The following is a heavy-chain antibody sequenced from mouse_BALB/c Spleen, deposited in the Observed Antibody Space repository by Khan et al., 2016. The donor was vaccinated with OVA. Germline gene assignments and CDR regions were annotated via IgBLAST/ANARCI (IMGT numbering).Heavy chain of an antibody. CDR2: ISYSGST. D-gene: IGHD1-2*01. J-gene: IGHJ2*01. Sequence: EVQLQESGPGLVKPSQSLSLTCTVTGYSIPSGYGWNWIRQFPGNKLEWMGYISYSGSTNYNPSIKRRISINRDTSKHKFFLQLNSVTTEDTATYYCARTARIKYWGQGTTLTVSS. V-gene: IGHV3-2*02. CDR3: ARTARIKY. CDR1: GYSIPSGYG.